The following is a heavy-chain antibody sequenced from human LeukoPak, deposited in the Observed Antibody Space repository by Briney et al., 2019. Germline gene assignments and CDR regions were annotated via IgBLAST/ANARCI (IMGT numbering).Heavy chain of an antibody. D-gene: IGHD6-13*01. J-gene: IGHJ4*02. V-gene: IGHV1-2*02. CDR3: ARADSSSFSGWTF. Sequence: ASVQVSCKASGYTFISYGINWVRQAPGQGLEWMGWINPNSGGTNYAQKFQGRVTMTRDMSTSTVYMELSSLRSEDTAVYYCARADSSSFSGWTFWGQGTLVTVSS. CDR2: INPNSGGT. CDR1: GYTFISYG.